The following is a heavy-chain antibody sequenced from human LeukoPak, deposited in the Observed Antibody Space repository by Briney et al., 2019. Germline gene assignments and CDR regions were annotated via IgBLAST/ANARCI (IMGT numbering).Heavy chain of an antibody. CDR3: ARASWELPLDS. Sequence: GGSLRLSCAASGFTFSSYWMHWVRQAPGKGLVWVSRINSDGSSTSYADSVKGRFTISRDNAKNTLYLQMNSLRAEDMAEYYCARASWELPLDSWGQGTLVTVSS. V-gene: IGHV3-74*01. CDR2: INSDGSST. CDR1: GFTFSSYW. J-gene: IGHJ4*02. D-gene: IGHD1-26*01.